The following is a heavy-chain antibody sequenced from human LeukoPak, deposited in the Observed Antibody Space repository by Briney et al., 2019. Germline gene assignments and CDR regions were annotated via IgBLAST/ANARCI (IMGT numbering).Heavy chain of an antibody. J-gene: IGHJ4*02. CDR1: GFTFGDYA. V-gene: IGHV3-49*04. D-gene: IGHD2-8*02. Sequence: GRSLRLSCTASGFTFGDYAMSWVRQAPGKGLEWVGFIRSKAYGGTTEYAASVKGRFTISRDNGKNLLYLEMNDLRAEDTAVYYCANLRTALTFYFGLRQGFWGQGVLVTVSS. CDR2: IRSKAYGGTT. CDR3: ANLRTALTFYFGLRQGF.